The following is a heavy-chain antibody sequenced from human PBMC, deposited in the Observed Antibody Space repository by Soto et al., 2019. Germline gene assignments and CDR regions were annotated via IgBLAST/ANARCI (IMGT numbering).Heavy chain of an antibody. CDR2: IYYSGST. CDR1: GGSISSYY. Sequence: PSETLSLTCTGSGGSISSYYWSWIRQPPGKGLEWIGYIYYSGSTNYNPSLKSRVTISVDTSKNQFSLKLSSVTAADTAVYYCGRIKVDSGYDHNWFDPWGQGTLVTVSS. D-gene: IGHD5-12*01. CDR3: GRIKVDSGYDHNWFDP. V-gene: IGHV4-59*01. J-gene: IGHJ5*02.